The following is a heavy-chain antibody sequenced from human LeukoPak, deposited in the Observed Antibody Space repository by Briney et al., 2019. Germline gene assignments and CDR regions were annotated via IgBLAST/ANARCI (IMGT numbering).Heavy chain of an antibody. J-gene: IGHJ4*02. D-gene: IGHD5-18*01. CDR3: ARGQKYRNGYTVTELGSGYFDY. CDR2: IHDSGST. CDR1: GGSISSSSYY. Sequence: SETLSLTCSVSGGSISSSSYYWGWIRQPPGKGLEWIGSIHDSGSTYYNQTLKSRLTISVDTSKNHFSLTLSSVTAADTAVYYCARGQKYRNGYTVTELGSGYFDYWGQGTLVTVSS. V-gene: IGHV4-39*07.